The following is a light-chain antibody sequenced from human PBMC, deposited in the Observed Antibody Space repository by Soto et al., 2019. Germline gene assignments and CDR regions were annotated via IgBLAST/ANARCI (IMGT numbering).Light chain of an antibody. CDR2: AAS. Sequence: DIQMTQSPSSLSASVGDRVTITCRSSQSIDRSLNWYQQKPGEAPNLLIYAASGLQTGVPSRFSGGASGTDFTLTISSVQLDDFATYYCQQSYTTTWTFGQGTKVEMK. V-gene: IGKV1-39*01. CDR1: QSIDRS. CDR3: QQSYTTTWT. J-gene: IGKJ1*01.